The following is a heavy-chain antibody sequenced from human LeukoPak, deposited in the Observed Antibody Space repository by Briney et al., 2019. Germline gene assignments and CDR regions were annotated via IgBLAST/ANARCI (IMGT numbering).Heavy chain of an antibody. CDR3: ARVYGAYGYIDY. CDR1: GFTFSSYE. Sequence: GGSLRLSCAASGFTFSSYEMNWVRQAPGKGLEWVSYISSSGSTIYYADSVKGRFTISRDNAKNSLYLQLNSLRAEDTAVYYCARVYGAYGYIDYWGQGTLVTVSS. D-gene: IGHD4-17*01. V-gene: IGHV3-48*03. J-gene: IGHJ4*02. CDR2: ISSSGSTI.